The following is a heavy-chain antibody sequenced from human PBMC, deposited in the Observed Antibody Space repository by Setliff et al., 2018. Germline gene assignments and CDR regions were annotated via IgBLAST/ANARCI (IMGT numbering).Heavy chain of an antibody. V-gene: IGHV1-69*10. J-gene: IGHJ6*02. CDR3: AKTYSGYDKYYGMDV. Sequence: SVKVSCKASGGTFSSYAISWVRQAPGQGLEWMGGIIPILGVANYAQKFQGRVTITADKPTSTAYMELSSLRSEDTAVYYCAKTYSGYDKYYGMDVWGQGTTVTVSS. D-gene: IGHD5-12*01. CDR2: IIPILGVA. CDR1: GGTFSSYA.